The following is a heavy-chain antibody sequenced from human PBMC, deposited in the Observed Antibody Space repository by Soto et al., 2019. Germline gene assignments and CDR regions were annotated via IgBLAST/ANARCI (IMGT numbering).Heavy chain of an antibody. Sequence: QVQLQESGPGLVKPSQTLSLTCTVSGGSISSGDYYWSWIRQHPGKGLEWIGYIYYSGSTYYNPSLMSRVTIVIDTSKSQFSLKLRSVTAADTAVYYFARWWSGSRQGFDSWRQGALVTVSS. CDR2: IYYSGST. CDR3: ARWWSGSRQGFDS. J-gene: IGHJ5*01. D-gene: IGHD3-3*01. CDR1: GGSISSGDYY. V-gene: IGHV4-31*03.